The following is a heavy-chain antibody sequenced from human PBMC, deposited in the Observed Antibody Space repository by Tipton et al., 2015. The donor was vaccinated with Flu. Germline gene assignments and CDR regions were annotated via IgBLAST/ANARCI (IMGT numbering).Heavy chain of an antibody. J-gene: IGHJ4*02. D-gene: IGHD1-1*01. CDR2: IYYTGTT. Sequence: TLSLTCTVSGGSITNCYWSWVRQPPGKGLEWIGYIYYTGTTNYNPSLKSRVTISVDTSKNQFSLELGSLTAADTAVYYCARHIYAQLGPPYFDFWGQGTLVTVSS. V-gene: IGHV4-59*08. CDR1: GGSITNCY. CDR3: ARHIYAQLGPPYFDF.